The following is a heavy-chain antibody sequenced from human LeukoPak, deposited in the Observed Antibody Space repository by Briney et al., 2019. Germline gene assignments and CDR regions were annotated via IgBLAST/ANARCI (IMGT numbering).Heavy chain of an antibody. D-gene: IGHD3-3*01. CDR2: IIPILGIA. Sequence: SAKVSCKASGGTFSSYTISWVRQAPGQGLEWMGRIIPILGIANYAQKFQGRVTITADKSTSTAYMELSSLRSEDTAVYYCARSWNYDFWSGFDYWGQATLVTVSS. J-gene: IGHJ4*02. V-gene: IGHV1-69*02. CDR1: GGTFSSYT. CDR3: ARSWNYDFWSGFDY.